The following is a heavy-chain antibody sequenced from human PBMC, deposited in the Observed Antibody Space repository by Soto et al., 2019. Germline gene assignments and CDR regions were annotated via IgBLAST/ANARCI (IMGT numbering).Heavy chain of an antibody. Sequence: PSETLSLTCTVSGDSISSYYWSWIRQPPGKGLEWIGYIYYSGSTNYNPSLKSRVTISVDTSKNQFSLKLSSVTAADTAVYYCARHIRVGGFDYWGQGTLVTVPQ. CDR1: GDSISSYY. J-gene: IGHJ4*02. CDR2: IYYSGST. D-gene: IGHD3-16*01. V-gene: IGHV4-59*01. CDR3: ARHIRVGGFDY.